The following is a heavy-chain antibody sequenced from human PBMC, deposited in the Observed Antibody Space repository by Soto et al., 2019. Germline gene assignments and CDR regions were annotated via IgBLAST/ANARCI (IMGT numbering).Heavy chain of an antibody. D-gene: IGHD6-13*01. CDR2: ISYDGSNK. J-gene: IGHJ4*02. Sequence: PGGSLRLSCAASGFTFSSYAMHWVRQAPGKGLEWVAVISYDGSNKYYADSVKGRFTIPRDNSKNTLYLQMNSLRAEDTAVYYCARESGIAAAGPAFDYWGQGTPVTVSS. V-gene: IGHV3-30-3*01. CDR3: ARESGIAAAGPAFDY. CDR1: GFTFSSYA.